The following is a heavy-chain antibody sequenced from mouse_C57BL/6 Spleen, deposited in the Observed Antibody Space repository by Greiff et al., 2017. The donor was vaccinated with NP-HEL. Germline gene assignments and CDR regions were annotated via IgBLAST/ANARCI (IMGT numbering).Heavy chain of an antibody. CDR1: GFTFSVYG. J-gene: IGHJ4*01. D-gene: IGHD4-1*01. V-gene: IGHV5-17*01. CDR2: ISSGSSTI. Sequence: EVKLMESGGGLVKPGGSLKLSCAASGFTFSVYGMHWVRQAPEKGLEWVAYISSGSSTIYYADTVKGRFTISRDNAKNTLFLQMTSLRSEDTAMYYCARSGDYAMDYWGQGTSVTVSS. CDR3: ARSGDYAMDY.